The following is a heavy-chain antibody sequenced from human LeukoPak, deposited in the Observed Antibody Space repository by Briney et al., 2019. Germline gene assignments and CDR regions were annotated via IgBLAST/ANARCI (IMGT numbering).Heavy chain of an antibody. Sequence: SVKVSCKASRGTFSSYAISWVRQAPGQGLEWMGRIIPILGIANYAQKFQGRVTITADKSTSTAYMELSSLRSEDTAVYYCARQNRNWFDPWGQGTLVTVSS. CDR2: IIPILGIA. CDR1: RGTFSSYA. CDR3: ARQNRNWFDP. V-gene: IGHV1-69*04. J-gene: IGHJ5*02.